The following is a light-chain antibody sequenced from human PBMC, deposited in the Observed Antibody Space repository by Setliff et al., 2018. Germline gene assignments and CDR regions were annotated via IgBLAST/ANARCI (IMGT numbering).Light chain of an antibody. CDR2: DVT. J-gene: IGLJ1*01. CDR3: SSYSKTAFDV. Sequence: QSVLIQPASVSGSPGQSMTISCTGSINDVGGYDFVSWYQQHPGKAPKLMIYDVTKRPSGVSNRFSGSKSGNTASLTISSLQAEDEADYYCSSYSKTAFDVFGSGTKVTV. CDR1: INDVGGYDF. V-gene: IGLV2-14*03.